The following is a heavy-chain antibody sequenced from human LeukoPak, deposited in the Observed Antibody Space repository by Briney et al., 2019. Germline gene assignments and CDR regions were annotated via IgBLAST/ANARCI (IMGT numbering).Heavy chain of an antibody. CDR3: ARGPWGSYRYDY. J-gene: IGHJ4*02. CDR1: GGSFSGYY. Sequence: PSETLSLTCAVYGGSFSGYYWSWIRQPPGKGLEWIGEINHSGSTNYNPSLKSRVTISVDTSKNQFSLKLSSVTAADMAVYYCARGPWGSYRYDYWGQGTLVTVS. D-gene: IGHD3-16*02. CDR2: INHSGST. V-gene: IGHV4-34*01.